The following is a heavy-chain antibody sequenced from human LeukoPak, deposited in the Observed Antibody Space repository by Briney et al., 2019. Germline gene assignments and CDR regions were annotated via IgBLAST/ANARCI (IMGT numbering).Heavy chain of an antibody. CDR1: GFTFSTYA. J-gene: IGHJ4*02. Sequence: PGGSLRLSCAASGFTFSTYAMSWVRQAPGKGLEWVSSISGSGTSVYFAGSVKGRFTISRDNSKNTVYLQMNSLRAEDTALYYCAKATKDFWSGYVPAIGAQDHWGQGTLVTVSS. V-gene: IGHV3-23*01. CDR2: ISGSGTSV. CDR3: AKATKDFWSGYVPAIGAQDH. D-gene: IGHD3-3*01.